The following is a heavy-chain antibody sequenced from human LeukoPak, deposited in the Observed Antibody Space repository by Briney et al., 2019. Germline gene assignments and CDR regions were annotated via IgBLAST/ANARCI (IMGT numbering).Heavy chain of an antibody. CDR1: GGTFSSYA. V-gene: IGHV1-69*04. CDR3: ARAGLYYYDSSGYVDY. CDR2: IIPILGIA. Sequence: EASVKVSCKVSGGTFSSYAISWVRQAPGQGLEWMGRIIPILGIANYAQKFQGRVTITADKSTSTAYMELSSLRSEDTAVYYCARAGLYYYDSSGYVDYWGQGTLVTVSS. J-gene: IGHJ4*02. D-gene: IGHD3-22*01.